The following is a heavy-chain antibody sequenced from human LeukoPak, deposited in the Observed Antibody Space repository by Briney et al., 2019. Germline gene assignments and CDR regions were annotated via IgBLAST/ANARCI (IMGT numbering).Heavy chain of an antibody. V-gene: IGHV1-69*06. J-gene: IGHJ4*02. Sequence: GASVKVSCKASGGTFISYAISWGRQAPGQGREGMGGIIPIFGTANYAQKFQGRVTITPDNSTSPASMELSSLRSEDTAVYYCARALGGRSSGWYAFDYWGQGTLVTVSS. D-gene: IGHD6-19*01. CDR2: IIPIFGTA. CDR3: ARALGGRSSGWYAFDY. CDR1: GGTFISYA.